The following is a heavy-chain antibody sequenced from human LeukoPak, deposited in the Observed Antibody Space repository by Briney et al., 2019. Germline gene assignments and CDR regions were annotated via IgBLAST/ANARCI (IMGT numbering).Heavy chain of an antibody. CDR1: GDSISSYY. J-gene: IGHJ4*02. CDR3: ARSKGDYSNYLPPRNFDY. Sequence: SETLSLTCTVSGDSISSYYWTWIRQPPGKGLECIGYISNSGSANYNPSLKSRVTISVDASKNQFSLKLSSVTAADTAVYYCARSKGDYSNYLPPRNFDYWGQGTLVTVSS. V-gene: IGHV4-59*08. CDR2: ISNSGSA. D-gene: IGHD4-11*01.